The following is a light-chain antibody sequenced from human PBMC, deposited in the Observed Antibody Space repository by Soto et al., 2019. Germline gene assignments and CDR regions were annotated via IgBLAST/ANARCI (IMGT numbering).Light chain of an antibody. CDR3: CSYGGSRPYV. V-gene: IGLV2-14*01. CDR1: SSDVGGYNY. Sequence: QSALTQPASVSGSPGQSITISCTGTSSDVGGYNYVSWYQQHPGKAPKLMIYEVSNRPSGVSSRFSGSKSGNTASLTISALQAEDEADYYCCSYGGSRPYVFGTGTKLTVL. J-gene: IGLJ1*01. CDR2: EVS.